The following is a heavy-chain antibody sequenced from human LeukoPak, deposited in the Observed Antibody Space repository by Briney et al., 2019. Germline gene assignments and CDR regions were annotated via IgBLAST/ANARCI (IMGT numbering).Heavy chain of an antibody. CDR1: GGTFISYA. CDR3: ARDCNYYDSSGFAWFDP. CDR2: IIPILGIA. Sequence: ASVKVSFKASGGTFISYAISWVRQAPGQGLEWMGRIIPILGIANYAQKFQGRVTITADKSTCTAYMELSSLRSEDTAVYYCARDCNYYDSSGFAWFDPWSQGTLVTVSS. J-gene: IGHJ5*02. V-gene: IGHV1-69*04. D-gene: IGHD3-22*01.